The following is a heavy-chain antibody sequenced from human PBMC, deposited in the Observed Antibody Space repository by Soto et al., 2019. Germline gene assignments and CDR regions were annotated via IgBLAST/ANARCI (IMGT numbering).Heavy chain of an antibody. CDR2: IYYSGST. J-gene: IGHJ3*02. CDR3: ARGGLRSGWAVDI. D-gene: IGHD1-26*01. CDR1: ARSISGGGYY. Sequence: QVQLQESGPGLVMPSQTMSLTCTVSARSISGGGYYWSWIRQHPGSGLEWIGYIYYSGSTYNSPSLKSRRTLAVDASNLTFSLELDSVTAADTAVYNSARGGLRSGWAVDIWGPGTLVTVSS. V-gene: IGHV4-31*03.